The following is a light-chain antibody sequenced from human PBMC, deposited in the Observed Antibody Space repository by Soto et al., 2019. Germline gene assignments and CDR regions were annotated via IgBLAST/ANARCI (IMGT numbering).Light chain of an antibody. CDR3: QQRSTLGFT. V-gene: IGKV3-11*01. CDR2: DAS. Sequence: EIVLTQSPATLSLSPGERATLSCRASQSVSSYLAWYQQKPGEAPRLLIYDASTRATGIPARFRGSGSGTDFTLTISSLEPEDFAVYYCQQRSTLGFTFGPGTKVDVK. J-gene: IGKJ3*01. CDR1: QSVSSY.